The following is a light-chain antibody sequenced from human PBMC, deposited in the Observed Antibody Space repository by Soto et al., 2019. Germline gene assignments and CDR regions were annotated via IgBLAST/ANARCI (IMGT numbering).Light chain of an antibody. J-gene: IGLJ2*01. Sequence: QSALTQPASVSGSPGQSITISCTGTNSDVGSYNLVSWYQQHPGKVPKLMIFEDNKRPSGVSNRFSGSKSGNTASLTISGLQAEDEADYCCCSYAGSSTLIFGGGTKLTVL. CDR1: NSDVGSYNL. CDR2: EDN. V-gene: IGLV2-23*01. CDR3: CSYAGSSTLI.